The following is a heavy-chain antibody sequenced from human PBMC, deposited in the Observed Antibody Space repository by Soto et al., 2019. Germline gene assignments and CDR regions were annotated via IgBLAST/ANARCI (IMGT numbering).Heavy chain of an antibody. CDR2: IYYSGST. CDR1: GGSISSSSYY. V-gene: IGHV4-39*07. CDR3: ARALKLGWLSSGDDFDI. J-gene: IGHJ3*02. D-gene: IGHD3-9*01. Sequence: SETLSLTCTVSGGSISSSSYYWGWIRQPPGKGLEWIGSIYYSGSTYYNPSLKSRVTISVDTSKNQFSLKLSSVTAADTAVYYCARALKLGWLSSGDDFDIWGQGTMVT.